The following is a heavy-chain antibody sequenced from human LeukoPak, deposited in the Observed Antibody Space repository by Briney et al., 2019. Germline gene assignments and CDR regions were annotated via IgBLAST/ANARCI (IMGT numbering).Heavy chain of an antibody. D-gene: IGHD2-15*01. Sequence: GGSLRLSCAASGFTFSGFYMHWVRQASGKGLEWVGLIRTKPHTYTTVYAASVQGRFTISRDDSKNTAYLQMNRLKAEDTAVYYCIRQNCSGGSCSYVDYLGQGTLVTVSS. CDR2: IRTKPHTYTT. CDR3: IRQNCSGGSCSYVDY. V-gene: IGHV3-73*01. CDR1: GFTFSGFY. J-gene: IGHJ4*02.